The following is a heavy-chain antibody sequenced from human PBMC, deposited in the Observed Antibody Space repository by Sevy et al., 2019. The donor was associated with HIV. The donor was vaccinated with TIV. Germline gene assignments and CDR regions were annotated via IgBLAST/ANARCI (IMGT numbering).Heavy chain of an antibody. D-gene: IGHD2-2*01. Sequence: SETLSLTCAVSGGSISSGGYSWSWIRQPPGQGLEWIGYIYHSGSTYYNPSLRSRVTISVDRSKNQFSLKLSSVTAADTAVYYCARAKYYCSSTSCYAGFRYYFDYWGQGTLVTVSS. V-gene: IGHV4-30-2*01. CDR1: GGSISSGGYS. CDR2: IYHSGST. J-gene: IGHJ4*02. CDR3: ARAKYYCSSTSCYAGFRYYFDY.